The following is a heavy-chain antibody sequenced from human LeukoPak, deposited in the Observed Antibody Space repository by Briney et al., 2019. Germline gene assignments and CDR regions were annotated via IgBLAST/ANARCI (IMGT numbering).Heavy chain of an antibody. Sequence: AGGSLRLSCAASGFTFSSYGMHWVRQAPGKGLEWVAVIWYDGSNKYYADSVKGRFTISRDNSKNTLYLQMNSLRAEDTAVYYCARALYCSGGSCYSGGMVYWGLGTLVTVSS. V-gene: IGHV3-33*01. CDR1: GFTFSSYG. CDR2: IWYDGSNK. J-gene: IGHJ4*02. CDR3: ARALYCSGGSCYSGGMVY. D-gene: IGHD2-15*01.